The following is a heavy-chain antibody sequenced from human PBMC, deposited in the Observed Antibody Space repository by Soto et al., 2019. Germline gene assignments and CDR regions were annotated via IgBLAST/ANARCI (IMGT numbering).Heavy chain of an antibody. V-gene: IGHV3-30*03. J-gene: IGHJ4*02. CDR1: GFTFSRHG. CDR2: ISYDGRQE. D-gene: IGHD2-8*01. CDR3: ATLKMLYAIFGSLDY. Sequence: QVHLVESGGGVVQPGWSLRLSCAASGFTFSRHGMHWVRQAPGKGLKWVAVISYDGRQEYYDDSVKGRFTISRDNSKNTLYLQMHSLRNEDTAVYYCATLKMLYAIFGSLDYWGQGTLVTVSS.